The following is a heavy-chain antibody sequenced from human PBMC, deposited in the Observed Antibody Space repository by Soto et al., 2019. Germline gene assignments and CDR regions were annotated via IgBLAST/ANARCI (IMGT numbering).Heavy chain of an antibody. CDR2: IYYSGST. J-gene: IGHJ5*02. CDR1: GGSISSGGYY. CDR3: ARGLEGVVVITNWFGP. D-gene: IGHD3-22*01. V-gene: IGHV4-31*03. Sequence: QVQLQESGPGLVKPSQTLSLTCTVSGGSISSGGYYWSWIRQHPGKGLEWIGYIYYSGSTYYNPSRKSRVTISVDTSRKQLSLKLSSVTAADTAVYYCARGLEGVVVITNWFGPRGQGTLVTVSS.